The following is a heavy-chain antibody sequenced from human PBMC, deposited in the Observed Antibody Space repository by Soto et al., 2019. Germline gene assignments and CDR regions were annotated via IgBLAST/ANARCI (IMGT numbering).Heavy chain of an antibody. J-gene: IGHJ4*02. Sequence: SHTLSLTCAISWDSASSNTAAWNCISSSPSRGLEFLGRTYYRSNLRHDYAVSVKSRITVNPDTSKNHFSLQLNSVTPDDTAVYYCASLRAAAGTHHHRPTYYFDYWGQGTLVTVSS. CDR3: ASLRAAAGTHHHRPTYYFDY. V-gene: IGHV6-1*01. D-gene: IGHD6-13*01. CDR1: WDSASSNTAA. CDR2: TYYRSNLRH.